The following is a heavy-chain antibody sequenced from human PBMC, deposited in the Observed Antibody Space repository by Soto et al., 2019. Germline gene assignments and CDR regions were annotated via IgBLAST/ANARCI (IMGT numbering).Heavy chain of an antibody. V-gene: IGHV3-30*18. CDR1: GFTFSSYG. CDR3: AKHRQITSLLLYYFDY. D-gene: IGHD2-15*01. CDR2: ISYDGSNK. J-gene: IGHJ4*02. Sequence: QVQLVESGGGVVQPGRSLRLSCAASGFTFSSYGMHWVRQAPGKGLEWVAVISYDGSNKYYADSVKGRFTISRDNSKNTLYLQMNSLRAEDTAVYYCAKHRQITSLLLYYFDYWGQGTLVTVSS.